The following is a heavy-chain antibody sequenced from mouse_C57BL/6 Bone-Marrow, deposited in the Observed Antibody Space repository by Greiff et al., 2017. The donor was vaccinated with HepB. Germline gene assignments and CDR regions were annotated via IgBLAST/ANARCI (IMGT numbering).Heavy chain of an antibody. CDR3: ARGGTTVVARNYFDY. CDR2: ISYDGSN. V-gene: IGHV3-6*01. J-gene: IGHJ2*01. Sequence: ESGPGLVKPSQSLSLTCSVTGYSITSGYYWNWIRQFPGNKLEWMGYISYDGSNNYNPSLKNRISITRDTSKNQFFLKLNSVTTEDTATYYCARGGTTVVARNYFDYWGQGTTRTVSS. D-gene: IGHD1-1*01. CDR1: GYSITSGYY.